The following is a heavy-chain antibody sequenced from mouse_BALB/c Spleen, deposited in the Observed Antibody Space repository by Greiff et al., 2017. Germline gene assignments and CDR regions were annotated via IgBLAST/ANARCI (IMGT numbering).Heavy chain of an antibody. Sequence: EVQLVESGGGLVQPGGSRKLSCAASGFTFSSFGMHWVRQAPEKGLEWVAYISSGSSTIYYADTVKGRFTISRDNPKNTLFLQMTSLRSEDTAMYYCERFDYGNYWFAYWGQGTLVTVSA. V-gene: IGHV5-17*02. CDR2: ISSGSSTI. CDR1: GFTFSSFG. D-gene: IGHD2-1*01. J-gene: IGHJ3*01. CDR3: ERFDYGNYWFAY.